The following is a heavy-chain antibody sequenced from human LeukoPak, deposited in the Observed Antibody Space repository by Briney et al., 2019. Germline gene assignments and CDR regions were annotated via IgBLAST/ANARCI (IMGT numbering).Heavy chain of an antibody. CDR1: GGSISSGGYY. Sequence: SETLSLTCTVSGGSISSGGYYWSWIRQHPGKGLEWIGYIYYSGSTYYNPSLKSRVTISVDTSKNQFSLKLSSVTAADTAVYYCARAGLDYGDYAYYFDYWGQGTLVTVSS. J-gene: IGHJ4*02. CDR3: ARAGLDYGDYAYYFDY. CDR2: IYYSGST. V-gene: IGHV4-31*03. D-gene: IGHD4-17*01.